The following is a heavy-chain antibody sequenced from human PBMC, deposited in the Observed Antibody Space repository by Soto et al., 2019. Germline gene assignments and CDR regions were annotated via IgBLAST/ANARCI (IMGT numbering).Heavy chain of an antibody. J-gene: IGHJ6*02. V-gene: IGHV1-46*01. CDR1: GYTFTSYY. Sequence: ASVKVSCKASGYTFTSYYMHWVRQAPGQGLEWMGIINPSGGSTSYAQKFQGRVTMTRDTSTSTVYMELSSLRSEDTAVYYCARVWVGSSGYYPQGYYGMDVWGQGTTVTVSS. CDR2: INPSGGST. D-gene: IGHD3-22*01. CDR3: ARVWVGSSGYYPQGYYGMDV.